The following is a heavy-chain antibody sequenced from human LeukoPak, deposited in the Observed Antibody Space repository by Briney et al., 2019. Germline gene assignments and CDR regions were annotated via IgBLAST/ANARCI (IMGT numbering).Heavy chain of an antibody. J-gene: IGHJ4*02. Sequence: ASVKVSCKTSGYTFTTYGINWVRQAPGQGLEWMGWINNKHGNTNYAQKFQGRVTMTTDTSTNTAYMELRSLRSEDTAVYYCARGCFGEILCDNWGQGTLVTVSS. CDR3: ARGCFGEILCDN. CDR1: GYTFTTYG. V-gene: IGHV1-18*01. CDR2: INNKHGNT. D-gene: IGHD3-10*01.